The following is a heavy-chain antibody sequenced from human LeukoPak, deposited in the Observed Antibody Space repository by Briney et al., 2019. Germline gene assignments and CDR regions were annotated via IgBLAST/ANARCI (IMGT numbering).Heavy chain of an antibody. V-gene: IGHV4-34*01. Sequence: ETXSLTCAVYGGSFSGYYWSWIRQPPGKGLEWIGEINHSGSTNYNPSLKSRVTISVDTSKNQFSLKLSSVTAADTAVYYCVSGWYWYYFDYWGQGTLVTVSS. CDR1: GGSFSGYY. CDR3: VSGWYWYYFDY. J-gene: IGHJ4*02. CDR2: INHSGST. D-gene: IGHD2-8*02.